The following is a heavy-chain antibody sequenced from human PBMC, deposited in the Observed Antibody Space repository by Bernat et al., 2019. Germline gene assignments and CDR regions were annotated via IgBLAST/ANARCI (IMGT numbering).Heavy chain of an antibody. Sequence: EVQLLESGGGLVQPGGSLRLSCAASGFTVSSNYMSWVRQAPGKGLEWVSVIYSGGSTYYADSVKGRFTISRDNSKNTLYLQMNSLRAEDTAVYYCARGRGGYCSGGSCHLDYWGQGTLVTVSS. CDR1: GFTVSSNY. V-gene: IGHV3-53*04. J-gene: IGHJ4*02. CDR3: ARGRGGYCSGGSCHLDY. CDR2: IYSGGST. D-gene: IGHD2-15*01.